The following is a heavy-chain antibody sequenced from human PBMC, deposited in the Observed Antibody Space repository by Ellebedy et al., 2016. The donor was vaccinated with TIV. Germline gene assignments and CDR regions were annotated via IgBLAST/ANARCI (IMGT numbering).Heavy chain of an antibody. J-gene: IGHJ4*02. V-gene: IGHV3-21*01. CDR3: ARDLVVVTAILNPAYDY. D-gene: IGHD2-21*02. CDR2: ISSSSSYI. CDR1: GFTFSSYS. Sequence: GESLKISCAASGFTFSSYSMNWVRQAPGKGLEWVSSISSSSSYIYYADSVKGRFTISRDNAKNSLYLQMNSLRAEDTAVYYCARDLVVVTAILNPAYDYWGQGTLVTVSS.